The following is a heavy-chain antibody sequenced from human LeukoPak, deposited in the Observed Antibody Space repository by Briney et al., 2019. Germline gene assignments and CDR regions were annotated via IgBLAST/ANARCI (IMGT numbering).Heavy chain of an antibody. Sequence: SETLSLTCTVSGGSISSYYWSWIRQPAGKGLEWVGRIYTSGSTNYNPSLKSRVTMSVDTSKNQFSLKLSFVTAADTAVYYCARDQQLVSYYYYMDVWGKGTTVTVSS. CDR1: GGSISSYY. D-gene: IGHD6-6*01. CDR2: IYTSGST. CDR3: ARDQQLVSYYYYMDV. J-gene: IGHJ6*03. V-gene: IGHV4-4*07.